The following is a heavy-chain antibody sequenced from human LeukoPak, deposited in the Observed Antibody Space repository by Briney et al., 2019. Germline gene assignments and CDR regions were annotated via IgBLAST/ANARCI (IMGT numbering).Heavy chain of an antibody. D-gene: IGHD3-22*01. CDR3: ARGDTLIVA. V-gene: IGHV4-34*01. Sequence: SETLTLTCAVYGGTVSGYYLSWIRQPPGKGLEWIGEINPSGSTNYNPSLKSRVTISVDTSKNQLSLKLSSVSAADTAVYHCARGDTLIVAWGQGTLVTVSS. CDR2: INPSGST. CDR1: GGTVSGYY. J-gene: IGHJ4*02.